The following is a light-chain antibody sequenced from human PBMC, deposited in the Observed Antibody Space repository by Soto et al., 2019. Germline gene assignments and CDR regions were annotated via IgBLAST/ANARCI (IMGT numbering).Light chain of an antibody. CDR2: GAS. CDR3: QQYNNWWT. V-gene: IGKV3-15*01. J-gene: IGKJ1*01. Sequence: EIVMTQSPATLSVSPGERATLSCRASQSVSSNLAWYQQKPGQAPSLLIYGASTRATGIPARFSGSGSGTEFTLTISSLQSEDFAVYYCQQYNNWWTFGQGTKVDI. CDR1: QSVSSN.